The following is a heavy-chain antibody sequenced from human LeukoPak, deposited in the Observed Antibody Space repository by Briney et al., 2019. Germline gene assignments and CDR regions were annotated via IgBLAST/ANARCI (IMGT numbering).Heavy chain of an antibody. CDR1: GGSISSHY. CDR2: IYTSGST. CDR3: ARGKSSGWDDNWFDP. D-gene: IGHD6-19*01. J-gene: IGHJ5*02. Sequence: SETLSLTCTVSGGSISSHYWSWIRQPAGKGLEWIGRIYTSGSTNYNPSLKSRVTMSVDTSKNQFSLKLSSVTAADTAVYYCARGKSSGWDDNWFDPWGQGTLVTVSS. V-gene: IGHV4-4*07.